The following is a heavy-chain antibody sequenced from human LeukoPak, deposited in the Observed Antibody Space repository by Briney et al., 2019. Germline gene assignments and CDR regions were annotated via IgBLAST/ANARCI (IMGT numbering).Heavy chain of an antibody. V-gene: IGHV1-46*01. Sequence: GASVKVSCKASGYTFTSYYMHWVRQAPGQGLEWMGIINPSGGSTSYAQKFRGRVTMTRDTSTSTVYMELSSLRSEDTAVYYCARDGVVVAALYGMDVWGQGTTVTVSS. CDR2: INPSGGST. D-gene: IGHD2-15*01. CDR1: GYTFTSYY. J-gene: IGHJ6*02. CDR3: ARDGVVVAALYGMDV.